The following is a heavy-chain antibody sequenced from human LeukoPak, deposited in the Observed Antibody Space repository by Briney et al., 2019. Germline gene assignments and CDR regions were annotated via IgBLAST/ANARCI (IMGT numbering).Heavy chain of an antibody. CDR1: GFTFSGSA. Sequence: PGGSLRLSCAASGFTFSGSAMHWVRQASGKGLEWVGRIRSKANSYATAYAASVEGRFTISRDDSKNTAYLQMNSLKTEDTAVYYCTRRDSSSWFSYGMDVWGQGTTVTVSS. J-gene: IGHJ6*02. CDR3: TRRDSSSWFSYGMDV. V-gene: IGHV3-73*01. D-gene: IGHD6-13*01. CDR2: IRSKANSYAT.